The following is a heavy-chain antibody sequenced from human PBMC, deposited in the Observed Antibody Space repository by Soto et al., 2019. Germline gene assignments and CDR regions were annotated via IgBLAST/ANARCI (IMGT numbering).Heavy chain of an antibody. CDR2: IYYSGST. CDR3: ARDYCSSNEDAFDI. CDR1: GGSISSGGYY. J-gene: IGHJ3*02. Sequence: SETLSLTCTVSGGSISSGGYYWSWIRQHPGKGLEWIGYIYYSGSTYYNPSLKSRVTISVDTSKNQFSLKLSSVTAADTAVYYCARDYCSSNEDAFDIWGQGTMVTVSS. V-gene: IGHV4-31*03. D-gene: IGHD2-2*01.